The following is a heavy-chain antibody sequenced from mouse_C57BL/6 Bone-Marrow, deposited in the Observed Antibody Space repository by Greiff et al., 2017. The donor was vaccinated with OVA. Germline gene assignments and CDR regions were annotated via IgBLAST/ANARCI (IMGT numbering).Heavy chain of an antibody. J-gene: IGHJ4*01. CDR2: IWSGGST. V-gene: IGHV2-2*01. Sequence: QVQLQQSGPGLVQPSQSLSITCTVSGFSLTSYGVHWVRQSPGKGLEWLGVIWSGGSTDYNAAFISRLSISKDNSKSQVFFKMNSLQADDTAIYYCARGFTTVVGGNYAMDYWGQGTSVTVSS. CDR3: ARGFTTVVGGNYAMDY. CDR1: GFSLTSYG. D-gene: IGHD1-1*01.